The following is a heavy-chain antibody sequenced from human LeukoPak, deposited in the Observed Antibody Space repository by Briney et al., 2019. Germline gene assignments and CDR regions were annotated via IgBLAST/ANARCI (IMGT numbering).Heavy chain of an antibody. CDR2: INHSGGT. CDR3: ASRKLGNDY. J-gene: IGHJ4*02. Sequence: SSETLSLTCAVYGGSFSGYYWSWIRQPPGKGLEWIGEINHSGGTKYNPSLKSRVTISVDTSKNQFSLNLSSVTAADTAVYYCASRKLGNDYWGQGTLVTVSS. V-gene: IGHV4-34*01. CDR1: GGSFSGYY. D-gene: IGHD7-27*01.